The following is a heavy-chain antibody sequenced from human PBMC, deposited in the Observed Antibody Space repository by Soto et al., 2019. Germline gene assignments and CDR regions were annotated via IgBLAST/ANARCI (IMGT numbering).Heavy chain of an antibody. J-gene: IGHJ4*02. V-gene: IGHV3-21*01. Sequence: GGSLRLSCAASGFTFSSYSMNWVRQAPGKGLEWVSSISSSSSYIYYADSVKGRFTIPRDNAKNSLYLQMNSLRAEDTAVYYCARDGGARYFDWLLPPTFDYWGQGTLVTVSS. D-gene: IGHD3-9*01. CDR1: GFTFSSYS. CDR2: ISSSSSYI. CDR3: ARDGGARYFDWLLPPTFDY.